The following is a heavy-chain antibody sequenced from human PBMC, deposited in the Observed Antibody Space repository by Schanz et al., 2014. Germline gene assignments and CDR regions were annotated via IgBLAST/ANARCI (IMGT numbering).Heavy chain of an antibody. CDR1: GFTFSSYW. CDR3: ARPALWVGDNCFDP. Sequence: EVQLVESGGGLVQPGGSLRLSCAASGFTFSSYWMHWVRQVPGKGLVWVSRIKSDGSSTSYADSVKGRFTISRDNAKNTLYLQMSRLRAEDTAVYYCARPALWVGDNCFDPWGQGTLVTVSS. D-gene: IGHD3-10*01. J-gene: IGHJ5*02. V-gene: IGHV3-74*01. CDR2: IKSDGSST.